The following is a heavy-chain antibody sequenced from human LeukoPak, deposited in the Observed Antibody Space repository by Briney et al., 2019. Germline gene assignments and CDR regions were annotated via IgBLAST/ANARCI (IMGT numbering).Heavy chain of an antibody. CDR1: GFTFSSYG. V-gene: IGHV3-30*03. D-gene: IGHD2-15*01. Sequence: GGSLRLSCAASGFTFSSYGMHWVRQAPGKGLEWVAVMSYDGSNKYYADSVKGRFTISRDNSKNTLYLQMNSLRAEDTAVYYCARGRYSNWFDPWGQGTLVTVSS. CDR2: MSYDGSNK. J-gene: IGHJ5*02. CDR3: ARGRYSNWFDP.